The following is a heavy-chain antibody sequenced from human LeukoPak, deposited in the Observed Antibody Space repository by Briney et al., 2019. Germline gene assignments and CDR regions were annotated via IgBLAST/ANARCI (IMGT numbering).Heavy chain of an antibody. CDR1: GGSISSYY. CDR2: IYYSGST. D-gene: IGHD4-17*01. J-gene: IGHJ2*01. Sequence: PSETLSLTCTVSGGSISSYYWSWIPQPPGKGLEWVGYIYYSGSTNYNPSLKSRVTISVDTSKNQFSLKLSSVTAADTAVYYCARMRWYGDSRYFDLWGRGTLVIVSS. CDR3: ARMRWYGDSRYFDL. V-gene: IGHV4-59*01.